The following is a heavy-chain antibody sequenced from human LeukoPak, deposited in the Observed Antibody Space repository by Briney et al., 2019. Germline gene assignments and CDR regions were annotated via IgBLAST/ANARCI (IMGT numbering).Heavy chain of an antibody. D-gene: IGHD2-2*01. Sequence: GRSLRLSCTASGFTFGDYAMSWFRQAPGRGLEWVGLIRSKAYGGTTENAASVKGRFTISRDDSKSIAYLQTNSLKTEDTAVYYCARGGVYCSSVSCSVDYWGQGILVTVSS. J-gene: IGHJ4*02. V-gene: IGHV3-49*03. CDR2: IRSKAYGGTT. CDR3: ARGGVYCSSVSCSVDY. CDR1: GFTFGDYA.